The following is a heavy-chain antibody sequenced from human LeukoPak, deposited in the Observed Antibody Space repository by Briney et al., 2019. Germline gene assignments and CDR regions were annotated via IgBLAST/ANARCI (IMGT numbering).Heavy chain of an antibody. D-gene: IGHD3-22*01. V-gene: IGHV5-51*01. CDR1: EYSSTNYW. CDR3: ARPNITSYYDSRGYDAFDV. CDR2: IYPDDSAS. J-gene: IGHJ3*01. Sequence: AESLKISCKASEYSSTNYWIAWVRQMPAQGLEWMGIIYPDDSASRYSPSFQGQVTISADKSVSTAYLQWSSLKASDTAMYYCARPNITSYYDSRGYDAFDVWGQGTMVTVSS.